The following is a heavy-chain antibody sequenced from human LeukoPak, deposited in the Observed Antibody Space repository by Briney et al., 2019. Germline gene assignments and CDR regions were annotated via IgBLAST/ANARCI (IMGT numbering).Heavy chain of an antibody. D-gene: IGHD3-10*01. CDR3: AGEIVMIRGVITDAFDV. Sequence: SETLSLTCTVSGDSATSFYWSWIRQPPGKGLEWIGYIYSSGSTDFDPSLKSRVSMSVDTSKNQVNLNLSSVTTADTAVYYCAGEIVMIRGVITDAFDVWGHGTRVTVSS. V-gene: IGHV4-59*02. CDR1: GDSATSFY. J-gene: IGHJ3*01. CDR2: IYSSGST.